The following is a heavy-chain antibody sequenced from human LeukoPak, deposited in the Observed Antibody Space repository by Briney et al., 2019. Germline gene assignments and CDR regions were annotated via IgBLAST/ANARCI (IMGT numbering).Heavy chain of an antibody. CDR1: GFTFSSYS. J-gene: IGHJ3*02. D-gene: IGHD5-18*01. CDR3: ARAAPDKAYAFDI. CDR2: ISSSSSYI. Sequence: PGGSLRLSCAASGFTFSSYSMNWVRQAPGKGLEWVSSISSSSSYIYYADSVKGRFTISRDNAKNSLYLQMNSLRAEDTAVYYCARAAPDKAYAFDIWGQGTMVTVSS. V-gene: IGHV3-21*01.